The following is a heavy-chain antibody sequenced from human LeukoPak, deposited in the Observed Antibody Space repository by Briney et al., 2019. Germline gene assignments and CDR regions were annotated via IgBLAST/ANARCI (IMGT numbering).Heavy chain of an antibody. CDR1: GFTFSSYA. V-gene: IGHV3-30-3*01. Sequence: PGGSLRLSCAASGFTFSSYAMHWVRQAPGKGLEWVAVISYDGSNKYYADSVKGRFTISRDNSKNTLYLQMNSLRAEDTAVYYCAREYSSSWYHYFDYWGQGTLVTVSS. J-gene: IGHJ4*02. CDR3: AREYSSSWYHYFDY. D-gene: IGHD6-13*01. CDR2: ISYDGSNK.